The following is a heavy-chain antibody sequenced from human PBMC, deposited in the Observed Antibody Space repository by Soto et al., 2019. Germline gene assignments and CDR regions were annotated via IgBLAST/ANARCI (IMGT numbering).Heavy chain of an antibody. Sequence: GGSLRLSCAASGFTFSSYGMHWVRQAPGKGLEWVAVISYDGSNKYYADSVKGRFTISRDNSKNTLYLQMNSLRAEDTAVYYCAKDRPPGIAPRYCSGGSSYWGARFCTDYWGQGTLVTVSS. CDR3: AKDRPPGIAPRYCSGGSSYWGARFCTDY. CDR2: ISYDGSNK. J-gene: IGHJ4*02. CDR1: GFTFSSYG. V-gene: IGHV3-30*18. D-gene: IGHD2-15*01.